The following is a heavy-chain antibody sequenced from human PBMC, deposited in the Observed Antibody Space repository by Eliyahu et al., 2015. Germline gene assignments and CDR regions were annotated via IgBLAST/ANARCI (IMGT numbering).Heavy chain of an antibody. CDR1: GFTFIXXW. CDR3: ARLQSYCTGGVCYTDAFDI. V-gene: IGHV3-21*01. CDR2: ISSSSSYI. Sequence: EVQLVESGGGLVQPGGSLRLSCAASGFTFIXXWISWVRQAPGKGLEWVSSISSSSSYIYYADSVKGRFTISRDNAKNSLYLQMNSLRAEDTAVYYCARLQSYCTGGVCYTDAFDIWGQGTMVTVSS. D-gene: IGHD2-8*02. J-gene: IGHJ3*02.